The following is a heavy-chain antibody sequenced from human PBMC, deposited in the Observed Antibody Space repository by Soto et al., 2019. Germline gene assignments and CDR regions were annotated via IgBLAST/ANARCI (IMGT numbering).Heavy chain of an antibody. V-gene: IGHV3-74*01. CDR3: EREYGASGYDCRFTY. Sequence: EVQLVESGGGLVQPGGSLRLSCAASGFTFSSYRMHWVRQAPGKGLVWVSRIYSDGITTSYADSVKGRFTVSRDNAKNTLFLQMNSLRAEDTAVYYCEREYGASGYDCRFTYWGQGALVTVSS. CDR1: GFTFSSYR. D-gene: IGHD5-12*01. J-gene: IGHJ4*02. CDR2: IYSDGITT.